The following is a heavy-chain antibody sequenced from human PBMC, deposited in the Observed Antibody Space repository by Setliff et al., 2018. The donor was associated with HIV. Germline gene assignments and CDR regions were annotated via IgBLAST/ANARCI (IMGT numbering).Heavy chain of an antibody. Sequence: GSLRLSCAASGITFSNYAMHWVRQAPGKGLEWVAVISYDENNKYYADSVKGRFTISRDNAKKSLYLQMNSLRAEDTAVYYCVSTPGVFYFDFWGQGTPVTVSS. CDR1: GITFSNYA. V-gene: IGHV3-30*07. CDR3: VSTPGVFYFDF. CDR2: ISYDENNK. J-gene: IGHJ4*02. D-gene: IGHD2-15*01.